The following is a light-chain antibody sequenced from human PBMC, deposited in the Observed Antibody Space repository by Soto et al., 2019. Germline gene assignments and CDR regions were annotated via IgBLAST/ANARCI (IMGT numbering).Light chain of an antibody. CDR2: DVS. CDR3: SSYSTGGSYV. J-gene: IGLJ1*01. V-gene: IGLV2-14*03. CDR1: SSDVGGYNS. Sequence: QSALTQPASVSGSPGQSIAISCTGTSSDVGGYNSASWYQQHPGKAPKLLIYDVSNRPSGVSNRFSGSKSGNMASLTISGLQAEDEADYYCSSYSTGGSYVFGTGTKLTVL.